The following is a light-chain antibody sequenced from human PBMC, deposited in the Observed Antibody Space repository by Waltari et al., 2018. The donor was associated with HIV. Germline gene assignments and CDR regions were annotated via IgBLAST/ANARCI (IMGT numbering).Light chain of an antibody. Sequence: QTVVTQEPSLTVSPGGTVPLTCASSTGAVTGGYFPNWFQQKPGQEPRALIYSTNNIHSWTPARFSGYLIGGKAALILAGVQPEDDADYYCLLYYGGAWVFGGGTKLTVL. V-gene: IGLV7-43*01. CDR3: LLYYGGAWV. CDR2: STN. CDR1: TGAVTGGYF. J-gene: IGLJ3*02.